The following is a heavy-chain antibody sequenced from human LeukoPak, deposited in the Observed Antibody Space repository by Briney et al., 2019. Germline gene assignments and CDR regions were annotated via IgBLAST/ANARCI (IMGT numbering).Heavy chain of an antibody. V-gene: IGHV4-34*01. CDR1: GGSFSGFY. CDR3: ARHQGVVDL. CDR2: INHSGST. D-gene: IGHD3-3*01. J-gene: IGHJ2*01. Sequence: SETLSLTCAVYGGSFSGFYWSWIRQPPGKGLEWIGEINHSGSTNYNPSLKSRVTISVDTSKNQFSLKLSSVTAADTAMYYCARHQGVVDLWGRGSLVTVSS.